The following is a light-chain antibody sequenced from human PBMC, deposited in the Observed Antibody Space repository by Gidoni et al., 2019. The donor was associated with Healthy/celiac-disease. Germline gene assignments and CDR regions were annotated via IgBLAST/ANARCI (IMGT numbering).Light chain of an antibody. V-gene: IGKV3-20*01. CDR2: GAS. CDR3: QQYGSSLLT. Sequence: EIVLTQSPGTLSLSPGERATLSCRASQSVSSSYLAWYQQKPGQAPRLLIYGASSRAPGIPDRFSGSGSGKDFTLTISRLEPEDFAVYYCQQYGSSLLTFGGGTKVEIK. CDR1: QSVSSSY. J-gene: IGKJ4*01.